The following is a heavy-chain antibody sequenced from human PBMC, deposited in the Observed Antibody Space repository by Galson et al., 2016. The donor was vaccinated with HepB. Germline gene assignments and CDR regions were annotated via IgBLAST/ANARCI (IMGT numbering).Heavy chain of an antibody. J-gene: IGHJ4*02. CDR1: GFSFSTYD. V-gene: IGHV3-21*03. Sequence: SLRLSCAVSGFSFSTYDMIWARQAPGKGLEWVSTITRSRNIYYANSVKGRFTTSRDNAKNSLYLRMNSLRAEDTAVYYCATDFSNWGQGTLVTVSS. CDR2: ITRSRNI. CDR3: ATDFSN. D-gene: IGHD2/OR15-2a*01.